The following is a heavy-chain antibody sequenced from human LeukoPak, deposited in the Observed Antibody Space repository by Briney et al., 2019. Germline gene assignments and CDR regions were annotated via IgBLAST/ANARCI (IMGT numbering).Heavy chain of an antibody. V-gene: IGHV4-59*01. J-gene: IGHJ5*02. D-gene: IGHD2-2*01. Sequence: SETLSLTCTVSGGSISSYYWSWIRQPPGKGLEWIGYIYYSGSTNYNPSLKSRVTISVDTSKNQFSLKLSSVTAADTAVYYCARGVCSTSCYYGGRSNWFDPWGQGTLVTVSS. CDR1: GGSISSYY. CDR2: IYYSGST. CDR3: ARGVCSTSCYYGGRSNWFDP.